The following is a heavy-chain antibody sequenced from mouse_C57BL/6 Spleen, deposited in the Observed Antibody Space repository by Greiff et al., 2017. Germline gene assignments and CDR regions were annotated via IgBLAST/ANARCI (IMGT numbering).Heavy chain of an antibody. Sequence: QVQLQQSGAELVRPGTSVKLSCKASGYTFTSYWMHWVKQRPGQGLEWIGVIDPSDSYTNYNQKFKGKSTLTVDTSSSTAYMQLISLTSEDSAVYYCARGRIYYGNYLDAMDYWGQGTSVTFSS. CDR2: IDPSDSYT. D-gene: IGHD2-1*01. J-gene: IGHJ4*01. CDR3: ARGRIYYGNYLDAMDY. V-gene: IGHV1-59*01. CDR1: GYTFTSYW.